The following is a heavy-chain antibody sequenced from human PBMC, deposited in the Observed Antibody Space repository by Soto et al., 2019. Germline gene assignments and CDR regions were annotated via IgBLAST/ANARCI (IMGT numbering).Heavy chain of an antibody. Sequence: GGSLRLSCAASGFTFSSYSMNWVRQAPGKGLEWVSYISSSSSTIYYADSVKGRFTISRDNAKNSLYLQMNSLRDEDTAVYYGARVLMYGDASKDYYYGMDVWGQGTTVTVSS. CDR1: GFTFSSYS. V-gene: IGHV3-48*02. J-gene: IGHJ6*02. CDR3: ARVLMYGDASKDYYYGMDV. CDR2: ISSSSSTI. D-gene: IGHD4-17*01.